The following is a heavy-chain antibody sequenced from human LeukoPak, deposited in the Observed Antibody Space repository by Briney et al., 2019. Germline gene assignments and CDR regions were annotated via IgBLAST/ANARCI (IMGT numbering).Heavy chain of an antibody. CDR2: IYSGGTT. J-gene: IGHJ5*02. CDR1: GFTLRSNS. Sequence: GWSVRLSCAASGFTLRSNSMTWVGQAPGKALEWVSVIYSGGTTYYADSVKGRFTISRDNSKNTLYLQMNSLRVEDRAVYYCASGSWSRYNWFDAGGQGTLVTVS. D-gene: IGHD6-13*01. CDR3: ASGSWSRYNWFDA. V-gene: IGHV3-66*02.